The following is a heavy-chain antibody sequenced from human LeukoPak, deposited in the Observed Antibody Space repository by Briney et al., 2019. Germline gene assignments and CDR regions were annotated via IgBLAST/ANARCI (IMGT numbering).Heavy chain of an antibody. Sequence: PGRSLRLSCAASGFTFSSYSMHWVRQAPGKGLEWVAVILHDGSNKYYADSVKGRFTISRDNSKSTLYLQMNSLRAEDTAVFFCARNIRYFDLDVWGQGTTVTVSS. CDR2: ILHDGSNK. D-gene: IGHD3-9*01. V-gene: IGHV3-30-3*01. CDR3: ARNIRYFDLDV. J-gene: IGHJ6*02. CDR1: GFTFSSYS.